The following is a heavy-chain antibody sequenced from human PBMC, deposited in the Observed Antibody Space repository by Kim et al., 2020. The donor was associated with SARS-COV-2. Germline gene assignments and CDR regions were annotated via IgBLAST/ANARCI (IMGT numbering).Heavy chain of an antibody. CDR3: AGSMGTTDLDACDI. D-gene: IGHD1-26*01. CDR1: GYTFPNSR. Sequence: ASVKVSCKASGYTFPNSRITWVRQAPEQGPEWMGWINIYSDNTKYAQRLQGRVTMTIDASTSTAYMELRGLRSDDTAVYYCAGSMGTTDLDACDIWGQGTVVTVSS. V-gene: IGHV1-18*01. J-gene: IGHJ3*02. CDR2: INIYSDNT.